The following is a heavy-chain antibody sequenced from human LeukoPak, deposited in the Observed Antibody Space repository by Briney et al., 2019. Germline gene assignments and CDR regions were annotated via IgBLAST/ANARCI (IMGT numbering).Heavy chain of an antibody. J-gene: IGHJ6*02. CDR3: ARGNYYYGMDV. Sequence: GGSLRLSCAASGFTFSSYWMSWVRQAPGKGLEWVANINQGGSERYFVDSVKGRFTISRDNAKNSLYLQMNSLRAEDTAVYYCARGNYYYGMDVWGQGTTVTVSS. CDR2: INQGGSER. V-gene: IGHV3-7*03. CDR1: GFTFSSYW.